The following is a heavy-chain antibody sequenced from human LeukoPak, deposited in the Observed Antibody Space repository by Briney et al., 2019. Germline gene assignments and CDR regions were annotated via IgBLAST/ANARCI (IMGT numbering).Heavy chain of an antibody. V-gene: IGHV4-59*12. D-gene: IGHD1-7*01. J-gene: IGHJ4*02. CDR1: GGSITGYF. CDR3: ARKQTGTMYDV. CDR2: FSSGGSA. Sequence: PSETLSLTCTVSGGSITGYFWNWIRQSPGKGLEWIGTFSSGGSAYYNPSLTSRVSISKDTSDNQFSLRLYSVTAADTAVYYCARKQTGTMYDVWGQGTQVTVSS.